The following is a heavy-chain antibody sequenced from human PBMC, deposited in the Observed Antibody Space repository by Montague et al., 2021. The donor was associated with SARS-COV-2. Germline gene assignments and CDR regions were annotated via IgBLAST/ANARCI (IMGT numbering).Heavy chain of an antibody. V-gene: IGHV4-39*01. CDR2: ISYSGST. J-gene: IGHJ3*02. Sequence: SETPSLTCTVSGGSISSTSYYWGWIRQPPGKGLAWIGSISYSGSTYYKSYLKGRITISVDTSKNQFSLRLSSVTAADTAVYYCARHITGSGNAFDIWGQGTLVTVSS. D-gene: IGHD3-10*01. CDR1: GGSISSTSYY. CDR3: ARHITGSGNAFDI.